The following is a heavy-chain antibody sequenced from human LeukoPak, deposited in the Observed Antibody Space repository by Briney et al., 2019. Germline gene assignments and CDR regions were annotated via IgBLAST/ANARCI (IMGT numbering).Heavy chain of an antibody. CDR3: ARVGPEWLQNFDH. V-gene: IGHV3-48*03. D-gene: IGHD5-24*01. Sequence: GGSLRLSCAASGFTFSSYEMNWVRQAPGKGLDWVSYISSSGSTIYYADSVKGRFTISRDNAKNSLYLQMNSLRAEDTAVYYCARVGPEWLQNFDHWGQGTLVTVSS. J-gene: IGHJ4*02. CDR1: GFTFSSYE. CDR2: ISSSGSTI.